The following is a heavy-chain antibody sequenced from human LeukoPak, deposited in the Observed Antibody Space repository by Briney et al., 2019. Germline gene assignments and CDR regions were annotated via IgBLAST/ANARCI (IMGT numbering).Heavy chain of an antibody. D-gene: IGHD3-10*01. CDR2: IYYSGST. Sequence: PSETLSLTCTVSGGSISSSSYYWGWIRQPPGKGLEWIGSIYYSGSTYYNPSLKSRVTISVDTSKNQFSLKLSSVTAADTAVYYCARGTTLWFGEGYYYYYGMDVWGQGTTVTVSS. V-gene: IGHV4-39*07. CDR1: GGSISSSSYY. CDR3: ARGTTLWFGEGYYYYYGMDV. J-gene: IGHJ6*02.